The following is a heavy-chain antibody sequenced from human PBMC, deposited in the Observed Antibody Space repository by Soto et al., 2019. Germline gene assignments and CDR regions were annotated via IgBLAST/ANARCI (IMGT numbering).Heavy chain of an antibody. V-gene: IGHV1-46*01. CDR3: ARRAYNYANMDV. CDR1: GYTFTTYY. D-gene: IGHD5-18*01. Sequence: QVQLVQSGAEVKKPGASVKVSCETSGYTFTTYYMHWVRRAPGQGREWMGMINPSGGSTSYAQKFQGRVTMTRDTSTRTIYMELSSLRRDDTAIYYCARRAYNYANMDVWGQGTTVTVSS. J-gene: IGHJ6*02. CDR2: INPSGGST.